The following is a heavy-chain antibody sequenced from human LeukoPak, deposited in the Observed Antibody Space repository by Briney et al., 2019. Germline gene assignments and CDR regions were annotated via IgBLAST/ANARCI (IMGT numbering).Heavy chain of an antibody. Sequence: SGPTLVKPTQTLTLTCTFSGFSLSTSGVGVGWIRQPPGEALEWRTLIYWVGDKRYSPFLKSRVTVTKDIYKSQLVLTMTNMHPVDTATYYCAHRLPGYNSNRDHGYFDYWGQGPPVTVSS. CDR1: GFSLSTSGVG. D-gene: IGHD6-13*01. V-gene: IGHV2-5*02. CDR2: IYWVGDK. CDR3: AHRLPGYNSNRDHGYFDY. J-gene: IGHJ4*02.